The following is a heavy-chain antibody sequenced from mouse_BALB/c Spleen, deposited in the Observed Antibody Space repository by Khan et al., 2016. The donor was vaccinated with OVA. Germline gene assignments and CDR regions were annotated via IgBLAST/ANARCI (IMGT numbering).Heavy chain of an antibody. D-gene: IGHD2-14*01. J-gene: IGHJ4*01. Sequence: QVQLKQSGPGLVAPSQSLSITCTVSGFSLSRYNIHWIRQPPGKGLEWLGMIWGGGGTDYNSTLKSRLSINKDNSKSQVFLKMNSVHTDDSAMYFCARAYYRFDGYYAMDYWGQGTSVTVSS. CDR2: IWGGGGT. CDR1: GFSLSRYN. CDR3: ARAYYRFDGYYAMDY. V-gene: IGHV2-6-4*01.